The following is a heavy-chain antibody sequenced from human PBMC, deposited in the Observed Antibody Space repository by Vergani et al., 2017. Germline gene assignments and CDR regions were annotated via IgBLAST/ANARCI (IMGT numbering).Heavy chain of an antibody. CDR2: ISGSGGST. Sequence: VQLVESGGGVVQPGRSLRLSCAASGFTFSSYAMSWVRQAPGKGLEWVSAISGSGGSTYYADSVKGRFTISRENSKNTLYLQMNSLRAEDTAVNYCAREMSSSGYWGVWFDPWGQGTLVTVSS. D-gene: IGHD6-13*01. CDR3: AREMSSSGYWGVWFDP. V-gene: IGHV3-23*04. CDR1: GFTFSSYA. J-gene: IGHJ5*02.